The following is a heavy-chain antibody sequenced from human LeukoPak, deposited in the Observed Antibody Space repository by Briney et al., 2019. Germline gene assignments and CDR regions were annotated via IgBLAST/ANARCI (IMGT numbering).Heavy chain of an antibody. CDR3: ARSESEVVAMIVVVYFDY. J-gene: IGHJ4*02. CDR1: GYTFTRYY. V-gene: IGHV1-2*02. D-gene: IGHD3-22*01. Sequence: ASVKVSCKASGYTFTRYYMHWVRQAPGQGLEWMGWINPNSGGTNYAQKFQGRVTMTRDTSISTAYMELSRLRSDDTAVYYCARSESEVVAMIVVVYFDYWGQGTLVTVSS. CDR2: INPNSGGT.